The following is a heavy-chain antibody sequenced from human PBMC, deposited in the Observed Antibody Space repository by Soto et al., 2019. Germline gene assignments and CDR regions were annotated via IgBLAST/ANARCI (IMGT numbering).Heavy chain of an antibody. J-gene: IGHJ5*02. CDR2: INTGGGTI. CDR1: GFTFSSYE. D-gene: IGHD2-15*01. V-gene: IGHV3-48*03. CDR3: ARDGIVRGFDP. Sequence: EVQLVESGGGLVQPGGSLRLSCAASGFTFSSYEMNWVRQAPGKGLEWLACINTGGGTIYYADSVKGRFTISRDNAENSLYLQIDSLRAEDTAVYYCARDGIVRGFDPWGQGTLVTVSS.